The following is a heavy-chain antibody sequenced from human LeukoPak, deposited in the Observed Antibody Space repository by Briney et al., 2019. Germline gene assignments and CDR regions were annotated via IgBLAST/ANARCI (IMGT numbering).Heavy chain of an antibody. V-gene: IGHV3-30*03. Sequence: GSLRLSCAASGFTFSIYAMNWVRQAPGKGLEWVTVISSDGSNEYYADSVKGRFTISRGNSKNTLYLQMNSLKTEDTAVYYCQGVPAGWGQGTLVTV. CDR3: QGVPAG. D-gene: IGHD2-2*01. CDR1: GFTFSIYA. CDR2: ISSDGSNE. J-gene: IGHJ4*02.